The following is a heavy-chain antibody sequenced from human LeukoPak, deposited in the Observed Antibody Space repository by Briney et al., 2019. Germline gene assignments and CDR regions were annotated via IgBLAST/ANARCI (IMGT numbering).Heavy chain of an antibody. CDR1: GYTFTGHY. V-gene: IGHV1-2*02. CDR3: AREGWDQRDTAAFDH. CDR2: INTNSGDR. D-gene: IGHD6-19*01. J-gene: IGHJ4*02. Sequence: ASVKVSCKASGYTFTGHYMHWARQAPGQGLEWMGWINTNSGDRNSAQKFQGRVTMTRDTSISTVYMEPSRLGPDDTAVYYCAREGWDQRDTAAFDHWGQGTLATVSS.